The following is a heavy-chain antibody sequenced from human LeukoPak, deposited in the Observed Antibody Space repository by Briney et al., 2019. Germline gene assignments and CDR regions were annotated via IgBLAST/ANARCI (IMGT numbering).Heavy chain of an antibody. CDR2: INTDGSST. CDR3: ARDPYGDRPPYYYYGMDV. D-gene: IGHD4-17*01. Sequence: GGSLRLSCAASGFTFSTYWMHWVRQAPGKGLVWVSRINTDGSSTNYADSVKGRFTISRDNSKNTLYLQMNSLRAEDTAVYYCARDPYGDRPPYYYYGMDVWGQGTTVTVSS. CDR1: GFTFSTYW. V-gene: IGHV3-74*01. J-gene: IGHJ6*02.